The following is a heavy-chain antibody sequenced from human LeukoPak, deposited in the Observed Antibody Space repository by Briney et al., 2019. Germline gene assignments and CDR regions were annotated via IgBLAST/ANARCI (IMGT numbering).Heavy chain of an antibody. D-gene: IGHD3-3*01. Sequence: SQTLSLTCTVSSGSISSGGYYWSWIRQHPGKGLERIGYIYYSGSTYYNPSLKSRVTISVDTSKNQFSLKLSSVTAADTAVYYCARTVLRFLEWLASSRDNWFDPWGQGTLVTVSS. J-gene: IGHJ5*02. V-gene: IGHV4-31*03. CDR3: ARTVLRFLEWLASSRDNWFDP. CDR2: IYYSGST. CDR1: SGSISSGGYY.